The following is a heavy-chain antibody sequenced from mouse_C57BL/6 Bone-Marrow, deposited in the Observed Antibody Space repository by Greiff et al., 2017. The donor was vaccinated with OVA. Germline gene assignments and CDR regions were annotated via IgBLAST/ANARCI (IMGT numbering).Heavy chain of an antibody. CDR3: ARDYGNGY. D-gene: IGHD2-1*01. Sequence: SGPELVKPGASVKISCKASGYSFTGYYMNWVKQSPEKSLEWIGEINPSTGGTTYNQKFKAKATLTVDKSSSTAYMQLKSLTSEDSAVYYCARDYGNGYWGQGTTLTVSS. V-gene: IGHV1-42*01. CDR1: GYSFTGYY. CDR2: INPSTGGT. J-gene: IGHJ2*01.